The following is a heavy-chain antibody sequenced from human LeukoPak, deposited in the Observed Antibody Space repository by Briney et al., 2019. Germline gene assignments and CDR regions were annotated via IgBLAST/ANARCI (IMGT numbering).Heavy chain of an antibody. D-gene: IGHD3-3*01. J-gene: IGHJ4*02. CDR2: ISSSSSTI. CDR1: GFTFSSYS. Sequence: GGSLRVSCAASGFTFSSYSMNWVRQAPGKGLEWASYISSSSSTIYYADSVKGRFTISRDNAKNSLYLQMNSLRAEDTAVYYCARARFLEWLLEYFDYWGQGTLVTVSS. CDR3: ARARFLEWLLEYFDY. V-gene: IGHV3-48*01.